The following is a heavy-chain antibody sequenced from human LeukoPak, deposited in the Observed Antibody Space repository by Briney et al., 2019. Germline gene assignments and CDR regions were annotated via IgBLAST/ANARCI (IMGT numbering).Heavy chain of an antibody. D-gene: IGHD3-9*01. J-gene: IGHJ6*03. CDR1: GGSFSSYY. CDR3: ARAGYDILTGYYYYYYMDV. V-gene: IGHV4-4*07. Sequence: SETLSLTCTVSGGSFSSYYWSWIRQPPGKGLEWIGRIYTSGSTNYNPSLKSRVTMSVDTSKNQFSLKLSSVTAADTAVYYCARAGYDILTGYYYYYYMDVWGKGTTVTIAS. CDR2: IYTSGST.